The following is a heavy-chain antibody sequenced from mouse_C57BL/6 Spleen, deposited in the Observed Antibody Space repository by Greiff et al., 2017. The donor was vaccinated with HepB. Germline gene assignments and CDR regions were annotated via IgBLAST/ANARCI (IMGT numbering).Heavy chain of an antibody. Sequence: QVQLQPGAELVMPGASVKLSCKASGYTFTSYWMHWVKQRPGQGLEWIGEIDPSDSYTNYNQKFKGKSTLTVDKSSSTAYMQLSSLTSGDSAVYYCARSDDGYYFDYWGQGTTLTVSS. D-gene: IGHD2-3*01. CDR3: ARSDDGYYFDY. CDR2: IDPSDSYT. CDR1: GYTFTSYW. V-gene: IGHV1-69*01. J-gene: IGHJ2*01.